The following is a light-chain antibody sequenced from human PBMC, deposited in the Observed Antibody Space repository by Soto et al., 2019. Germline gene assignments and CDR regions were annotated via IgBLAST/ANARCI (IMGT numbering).Light chain of an antibody. CDR3: QQRNNWPPWT. CDR1: QSINNY. J-gene: IGKJ1*01. CDR2: DAS. V-gene: IGKV3-11*01. Sequence: EIVLTQSPVTLSLSPGERATLSCRASQSINNYLAWYQQRPGQAPRLLIYDASNRATGIPARFSGSGSGTDFTLTISSLEPEDFAVYYCQQRNNWPPWTFGQGTKVEIK.